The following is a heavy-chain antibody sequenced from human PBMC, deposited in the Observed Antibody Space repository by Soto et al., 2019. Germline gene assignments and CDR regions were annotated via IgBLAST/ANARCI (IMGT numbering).Heavy chain of an antibody. Sequence: SETLSLTCTVSGGSISSYYWSWIRQPPGKGLEWIGYIYYSGSTNYNPSLKSRVTISVDTSKNQFSLKLSSVTAADTAVYYCASISGYDSDYMDVWGKGTTVTVSS. CDR1: GGSISSYY. D-gene: IGHD5-12*01. CDR3: ASISGYDSDYMDV. J-gene: IGHJ6*03. V-gene: IGHV4-59*08. CDR2: IYYSGST.